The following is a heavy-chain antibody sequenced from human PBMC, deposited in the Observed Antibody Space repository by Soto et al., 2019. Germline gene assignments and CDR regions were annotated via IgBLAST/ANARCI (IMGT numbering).Heavy chain of an antibody. J-gene: IGHJ4*02. D-gene: IGHD3-3*01. CDR1: GFTFSSYA. V-gene: IGHV3-30-3*01. CDR3: ARDAKYYDFWSANSGVVDY. Sequence: GGSLRLSCTASGFTFSSYAMHWVRQAPGKGLEWVAVISYDGSNKYYADSVKGRFTISRDNSKNTLYLQMNSLRVEDTAVYYCARDAKYYDFWSANSGVVDYWGQGTLVTVSS. CDR2: ISYDGSNK.